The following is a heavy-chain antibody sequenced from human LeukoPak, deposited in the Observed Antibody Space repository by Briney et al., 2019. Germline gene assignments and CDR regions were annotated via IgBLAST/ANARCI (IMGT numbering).Heavy chain of an antibody. J-gene: IGHJ4*02. Sequence: KPSETLSLTCTVSGYSISSGYYWGWIRQPPGKGLEWIGSIYHSGSTYYNPSLKSRVTISVDTSKNQFSLKLSSVTAADTAVYYCARDTGHFDYWGQGTLVTVSS. CDR1: GYSISSGYY. V-gene: IGHV4-38-2*02. CDR3: ARDTGHFDY. CDR2: IYHSGST. D-gene: IGHD4-17*01.